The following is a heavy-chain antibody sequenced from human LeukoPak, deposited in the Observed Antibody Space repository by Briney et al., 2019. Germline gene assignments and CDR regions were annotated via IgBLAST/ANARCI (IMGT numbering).Heavy chain of an antibody. CDR2: IIPIFGTA. CDR1: GGTFSSYA. CDR3: ARADIIVAARYYYYYMDV. Sequence: ASVKVSCKASGGTFSSYAISWVRQAPGQGLEWMGGIIPIFGTANYALKFQGRVTITADESTSTAYMELSSLRSEDTAVYYCARADIIVAARYYYYYMDVWGKGTTVTVSS. D-gene: IGHD6-6*01. J-gene: IGHJ6*03. V-gene: IGHV1-69*13.